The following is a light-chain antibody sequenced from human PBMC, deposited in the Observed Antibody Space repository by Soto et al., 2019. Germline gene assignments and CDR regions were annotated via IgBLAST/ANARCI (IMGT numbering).Light chain of an antibody. CDR2: DAS. CDR1: RSISSW. CDR3: QQYENYWT. V-gene: IGKV1-5*01. Sequence: DIQMTQSPSTLSATAGDRVTITCRASRSISSWLAWYQHKPGKAPKLLNYDASNLDSGVPSRFSGSGSGTEFSLSISNLQPDDCATYYCQQYENYWTFGQGTKVHIK. J-gene: IGKJ1*01.